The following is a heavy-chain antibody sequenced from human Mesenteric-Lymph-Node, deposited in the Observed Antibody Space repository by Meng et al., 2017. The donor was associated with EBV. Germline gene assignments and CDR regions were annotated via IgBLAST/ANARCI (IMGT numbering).Heavy chain of an antibody. J-gene: IGHJ4*02. Sequence: QGRIQDAGPGLGKPSGTLSLNCAVSGGAARSGNWVNWVRQSPGKGLEWIGEIYYTMNTNYNPSLTSRVTMSLDKSKNQFSLRLDSVVAADTAMYYCARRSGNHYDYWGQGTLVTVSS. D-gene: IGHD1-26*01. CDR2: IYYTMNT. V-gene: IGHV4-4*02. CDR1: GGAARSGNW. CDR3: ARRSGNHYDY.